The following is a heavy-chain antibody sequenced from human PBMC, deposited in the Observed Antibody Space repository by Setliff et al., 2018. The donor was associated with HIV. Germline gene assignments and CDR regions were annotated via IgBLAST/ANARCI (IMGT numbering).Heavy chain of an antibody. V-gene: IGHV3-7*04. CDR3: ARDPAFGAFDI. Sequence: PGGSLRLSCAASGFTFSTYWMSWVRQAPGKGLEWVANMKQDGREKLYADSVKGRFSISRDNAKNSLYLQMSSLRTEDTAVYFCARDPAFGAFDIWGQGTMVTVSS. CDR2: MKQDGREK. CDR1: GFTFSTYW. D-gene: IGHD3-10*01. J-gene: IGHJ3*02.